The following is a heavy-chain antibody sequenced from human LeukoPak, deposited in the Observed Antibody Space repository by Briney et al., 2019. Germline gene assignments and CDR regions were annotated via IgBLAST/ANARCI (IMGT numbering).Heavy chain of an antibody. J-gene: IGHJ4*02. Sequence: SETLSLTCTVSGGSISSSSYYWGGIRQPPGKGVEWIGSIYYSGSTYYNPSLKSRVTISVDTSKNQFSLKLSSVTAADTAVYYCARRLVEFWSGYPTSRPFDYWGQGTLVTVSS. CDR3: ARRLVEFWSGYPTSRPFDY. CDR1: GGSISSSSYY. CDR2: IYYSGST. D-gene: IGHD3-3*01. V-gene: IGHV4-39*01.